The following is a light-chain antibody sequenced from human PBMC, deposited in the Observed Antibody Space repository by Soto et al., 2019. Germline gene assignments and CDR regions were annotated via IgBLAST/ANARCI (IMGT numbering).Light chain of an antibody. V-gene: IGKV4-1*01. CDR1: RSVLYSSDNRNY. CDR3: QQYYSSPLT. CDR2: WAS. J-gene: IGKJ4*01. Sequence: DIVMTQSPDSLAVSLGERATIHCKSSRSVLYSSDNRNYLAWYQQKPGQPPKLVTYWASTRESGVPDRFSGSGSGKDFTLTISSLQAEDVAVYYCQQYYSSPLTFGGGTKVEIK.